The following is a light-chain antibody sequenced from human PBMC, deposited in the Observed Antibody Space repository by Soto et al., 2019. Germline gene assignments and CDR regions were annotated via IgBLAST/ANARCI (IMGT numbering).Light chain of an antibody. CDR3: QQYISSPPGFT. CDR1: QSVSSTY. CDR2: GAS. Sequence: EIVLTQSPGTLSLFPGERATLSCRASQSVSSTYFAWYRQKPGQPPSLLIYGASNRATGVTDRFSGSGSGPDFTLTISRLEPEDFAVYYCQQYISSPPGFTFDPAPTVDIK. V-gene: IGKV3-20*01. J-gene: IGKJ3*01.